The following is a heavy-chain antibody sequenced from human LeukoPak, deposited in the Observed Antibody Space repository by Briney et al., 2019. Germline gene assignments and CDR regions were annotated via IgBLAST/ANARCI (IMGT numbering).Heavy chain of an antibody. Sequence: GESLKISCKGSGYSFTSHWIGWVRQMPGKGLEWMGIVYPGDSDTRYSPSFQGQVTISVDKATTTAHLQWSRLKASDTAMYYCARHDPYGSGKGGAFDIWGQGTMVIVSS. J-gene: IGHJ3*02. V-gene: IGHV5-51*01. CDR3: ARHDPYGSGKGGAFDI. CDR2: VYPGDSDT. CDR1: GYSFTSHW. D-gene: IGHD3-10*01.